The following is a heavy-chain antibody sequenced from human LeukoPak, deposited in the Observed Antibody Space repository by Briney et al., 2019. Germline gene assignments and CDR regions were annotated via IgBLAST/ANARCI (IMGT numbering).Heavy chain of an antibody. CDR3: ARYPVIAAGGSDAFDI. CDR2: INSDGSST. V-gene: IGHV3-74*01. Sequence: PGGSLRLSCAASGFTSSSYEMNWVRQAPGKGLVWVSHINSDGSSTSYADSVKGRFTISRDNAKNTLYLQMNSLRAEDTAVYYCARYPVIAAGGSDAFDIWGQGTMVTVSS. D-gene: IGHD6-13*01. J-gene: IGHJ3*02. CDR1: GFTSSSYE.